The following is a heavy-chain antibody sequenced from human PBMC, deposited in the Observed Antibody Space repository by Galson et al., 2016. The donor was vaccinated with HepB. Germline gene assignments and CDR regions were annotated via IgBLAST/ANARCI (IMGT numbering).Heavy chain of an antibody. J-gene: IGHJ6*03. Sequence: SLRLSCAASGFMFSSHAMSWVRQAPGKGLEWVSTISGRGGITDYADSGKGRFTISRDNSKNTLYLQMNSLTAEDTAVYYCARDWGTSGGNHMDVWGKGTTVIVSS. CDR2: ISGRGGIT. D-gene: IGHD3-16*01. CDR1: GFMFSSHA. V-gene: IGHV3-23*01. CDR3: ARDWGTSGGNHMDV.